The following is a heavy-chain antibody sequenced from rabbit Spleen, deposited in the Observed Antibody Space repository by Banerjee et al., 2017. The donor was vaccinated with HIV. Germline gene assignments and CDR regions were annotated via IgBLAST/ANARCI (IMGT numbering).Heavy chain of an antibody. CDR1: GFSFSRNYY. D-gene: IGHD1-1*01. CDR3: ARDLVTVIGWNFYL. Sequence: QEQVVESGGGLVKPEGSLKLSCTASGFSFSRNYYMCWVRQAPGKGLECIACIYPDSSGSTYYASWAKGRFTISKTSSTTVTLQMTSLTVADTATYFCARDLVTVIGWNFYLWGPGTLVTVS. V-gene: IGHV1S45*01. J-gene: IGHJ6*01. CDR2: IYPDSSGST.